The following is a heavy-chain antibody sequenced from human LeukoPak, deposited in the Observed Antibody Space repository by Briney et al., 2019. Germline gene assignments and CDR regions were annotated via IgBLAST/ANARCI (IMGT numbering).Heavy chain of an antibody. V-gene: IGHV1-2*02. CDR3: ARDLFYSVSGTYYNVGRVFNY. Sequence: ASVKVSCKASGFTFTGYYMHWVWQAPGQGLEWMGWINPNSGGTNYAQKFQGRVTMTRDTSITTAYMELTSLRSDDTAVYYCARDLFYSVSGTYYNVGRVFNYWGQGTLVTVSS. CDR1: GFTFTGYY. D-gene: IGHD3-10*01. J-gene: IGHJ4*02. CDR2: INPNSGGT.